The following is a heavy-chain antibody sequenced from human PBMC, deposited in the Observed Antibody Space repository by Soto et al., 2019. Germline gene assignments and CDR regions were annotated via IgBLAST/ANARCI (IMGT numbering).Heavy chain of an antibody. CDR2: IYYSGST. CDR1: GGSISSSSYY. CDR3: ARRRYIAAAGYYYYGMDV. J-gene: IGHJ6*02. Sequence: SETLSLTCTVSGGSISSSSYYWGWIRQPPGKGLEWIGSIYYSGSTYYNPSLKSRVTISVDTSKNQFSLKLSSVTAADTAVYYCARRRYIAAAGYYYYGMDVWGQGTTVT. D-gene: IGHD6-13*01. V-gene: IGHV4-39*01.